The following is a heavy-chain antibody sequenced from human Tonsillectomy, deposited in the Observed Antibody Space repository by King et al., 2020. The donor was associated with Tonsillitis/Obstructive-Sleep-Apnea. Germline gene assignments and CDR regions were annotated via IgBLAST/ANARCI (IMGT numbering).Heavy chain of an antibody. V-gene: IGHV4-59*01. CDR2: IYYSGST. D-gene: IGHD3-9*01. Sequence: QLQESGPGLVKPSETLSLTCTVSGGSISSYYWSWIRQPPGKGLEWIGYIYYSGSTNYNPSLKSRVTISVDTSKNQFSLNLSSVTVADTAVYYCARSFDLSGYYPYFDYWGQGTLVTVSS. CDR3: ARSFDLSGYYPYFDY. CDR1: GGSISSYY. J-gene: IGHJ4*02.